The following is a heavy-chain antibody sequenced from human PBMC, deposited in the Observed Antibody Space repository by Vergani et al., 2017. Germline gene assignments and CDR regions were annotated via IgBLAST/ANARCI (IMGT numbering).Heavy chain of an antibody. CDR3: AKDLGTSSGGGWFDP. V-gene: IGHV3-9*02. Sequence: EVQLEESGGGLVLPCRSLRLSCVASGFTPAGYSMHWVRQAPGKGLEWVSGICWNSNSIGYADSVKGRFTISRDNAKNSLYLQMNSLRAEDTALYYCAKDLGTSSGGGWFDPWGQGTLVTVSS. CDR2: ICWNSNSI. CDR1: GFTPAGYS. J-gene: IGHJ5*02. D-gene: IGHD6-6*01.